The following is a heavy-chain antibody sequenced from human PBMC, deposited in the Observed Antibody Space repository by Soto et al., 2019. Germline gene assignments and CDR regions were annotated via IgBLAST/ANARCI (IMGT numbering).Heavy chain of an antibody. V-gene: IGHV1-69*01. Sequence: QVQLVQSGAEVKKPGSSVKVSCKAPGGTFSTYAISWVRQAPGQGLEWMGGVIPIFGTPKYAQKFQGRVTITVDESTSTGYTELRSLRSEDTAVYYCARSQGGSSSLDIYYYYYYGMDVWGQGTTVTVSS. D-gene: IGHD2-15*01. CDR1: GGTFSTYA. J-gene: IGHJ6*02. CDR3: ARSQGGSSSLDIYYYYYYGMDV. CDR2: VIPIFGTP.